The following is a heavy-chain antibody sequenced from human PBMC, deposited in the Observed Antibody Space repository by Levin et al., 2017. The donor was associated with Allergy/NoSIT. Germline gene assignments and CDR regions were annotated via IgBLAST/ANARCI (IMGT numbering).Heavy chain of an antibody. D-gene: IGHD4-17*01. CDR3: ARGGIGLSDYFM. Sequence: GASVKVSCKASGYTFTTHDINWVRQATGQGLEYMGWMNARTGDTGYAPNFQGRVTMTRDTSVSTAYMELSRLTSEDTAVYYCARGGIGLSDYFMWGQGTLVTVSS. V-gene: IGHV1-8*01. CDR1: GYTFTTHD. J-gene: IGHJ4*02. CDR2: MNARTGDT.